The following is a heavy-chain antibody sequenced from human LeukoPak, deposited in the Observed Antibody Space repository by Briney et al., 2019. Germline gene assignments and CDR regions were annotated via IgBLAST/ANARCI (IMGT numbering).Heavy chain of an antibody. Sequence: SETLSLTCTVSGGSFSTYYWSWIRQPPGKGLEWIGYIYYSGSTNYNPSLKSRVTISVDTSKNQFSLKLSSVTAADTAVYYCARVTAARLLSWFDPWGQGTLVTVSS. CDR2: IYYSGST. CDR1: GGSFSTYY. J-gene: IGHJ5*02. D-gene: IGHD6-6*01. V-gene: IGHV4-59*12. CDR3: ARVTAARLLSWFDP.